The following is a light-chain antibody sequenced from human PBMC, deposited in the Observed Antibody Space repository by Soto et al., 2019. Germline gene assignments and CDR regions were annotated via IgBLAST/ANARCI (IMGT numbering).Light chain of an antibody. CDR2: STS. CDR1: QNIDSY. V-gene: IGKV1-39*01. Sequence: DIQMTQSPSSLSAYIGDRVTITCRASQNIDSYLNWYQQKPGKAPKLLIYSTSSLQSGVPSRFSGSGSGTDFTLTISTLQPDDCATYFCQQSYSTPWTFGQGTKLEI. CDR3: QQSYSTPWT. J-gene: IGKJ2*01.